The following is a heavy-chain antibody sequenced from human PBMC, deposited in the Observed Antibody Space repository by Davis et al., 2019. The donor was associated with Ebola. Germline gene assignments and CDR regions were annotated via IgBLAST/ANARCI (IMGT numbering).Heavy chain of an antibody. V-gene: IGHV4-31*03. D-gene: IGHD5-24*01. J-gene: IGHJ4*02. CDR2: IYYSGIP. CDR1: GGSISSGGYY. CDR3: ARLRTEMASFYFEY. Sequence: MPSETLSLTCTVSGGSISSGGYYWSWIRQLPGKGLDCILYIYYSGIPYSNPSLGSRVTISVDTSKNQFSLNLSSVTAADTAVYYCARLRTEMASFYFEYWGQGTLVTVSS.